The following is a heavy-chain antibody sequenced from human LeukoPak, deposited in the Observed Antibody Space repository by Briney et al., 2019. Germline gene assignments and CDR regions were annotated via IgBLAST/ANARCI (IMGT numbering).Heavy chain of an antibody. D-gene: IGHD3-9*01. CDR3: ARDGHYDILTGYFQD. CDR2: ISWHSGSI. J-gene: IGHJ1*01. CDR1: GFTFDDYA. Sequence: GGSLRLSCAASGFTFDDYAMHWVRQAPGKGLEWVSGISWHSGSIGYADSVKGRFTISRDNAKNSLYLQMNSLRAEDTAVYYCARDGHYDILTGYFQDWGQGTLVTVSS. V-gene: IGHV3-9*01.